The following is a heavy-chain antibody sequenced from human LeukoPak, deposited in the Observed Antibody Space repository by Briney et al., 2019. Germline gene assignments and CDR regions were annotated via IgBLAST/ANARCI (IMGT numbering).Heavy chain of an antibody. D-gene: IGHD7-27*01. CDR3: ATTKPNWGAFDY. CDR2: MNPNSGNT. V-gene: IGHV1-8*01. CDR1: RYTFTTYD. Sequence: ASVKASCKASRYTFTTYDIHWVRQAPGQGLERMGWMNPNSGNTGYAQKFQGRVTMTRNTSISAAYMDLSSLRSEDTAVYYCATTKPNWGAFDYWGQGTLVTVSS. J-gene: IGHJ4*02.